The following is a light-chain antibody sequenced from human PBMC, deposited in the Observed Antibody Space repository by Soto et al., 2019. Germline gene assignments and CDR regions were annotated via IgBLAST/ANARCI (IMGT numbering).Light chain of an antibody. J-gene: IGKJ5*01. Sequence: EIVLTQSPGTLSLSPGERATLSCRASQSVSSSHLAWYQQKPGQAPRLLIYSASSRAPGIPARFSGSGSGTELTLTISSLQSDDFAVYHCQQYNNWPPTFGHGTRLEIK. CDR3: QQYNNWPPT. CDR1: QSVSSSH. CDR2: SAS. V-gene: IGKV3-15*01.